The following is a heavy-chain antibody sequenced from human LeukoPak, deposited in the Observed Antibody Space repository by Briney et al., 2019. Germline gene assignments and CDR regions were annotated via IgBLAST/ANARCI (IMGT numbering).Heavy chain of an antibody. V-gene: IGHV3-74*01. J-gene: IGHJ4*02. CDR2: INSDATST. CDR3: ARDYSRSWYPDY. D-gene: IGHD6-13*01. Sequence: PRGSLRLSCAASGFTFSSYWMHWVRQAPGKGLVWVSRINSDATSTSYADSVKGRFTISRDNAKNTLYLQMDSLRGEDTAVYYCARDYSRSWYPDYWGQGTLVTVSS. CDR1: GFTFSSYW.